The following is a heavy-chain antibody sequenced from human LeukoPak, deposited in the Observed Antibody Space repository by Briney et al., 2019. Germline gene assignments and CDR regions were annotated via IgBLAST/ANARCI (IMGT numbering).Heavy chain of an antibody. V-gene: IGHV1-69*04. J-gene: IGHJ3*02. CDR3: ARSDTAAEYAFDI. D-gene: IGHD6-13*01. CDR2: IIPILGIA. CDR1: GGTFSSYA. Sequence: GSSVKVSCKASGGTFSSYAISWVRQAPGQGLEWMGRIIPILGIANYAQKFQGRVTITADKSTSTAYMELSSLRSEDTAVYYCARSDTAAEYAFDIWGQGTMVTVSS.